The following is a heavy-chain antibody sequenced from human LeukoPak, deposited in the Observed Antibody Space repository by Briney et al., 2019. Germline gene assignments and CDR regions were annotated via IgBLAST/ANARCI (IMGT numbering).Heavy chain of an antibody. CDR1: GFTFSDFW. V-gene: IGHV3-7*01. CDR2: INEDGSEK. D-gene: IGHD2-2*01. CDR3: ARGYCSSTSCSHFDY. J-gene: IGHJ4*02. Sequence: GGSLRLSCEASGFTFSDFWMTWVRQAPGKGLEWVANINEDGSEKYYVDSVKGQFTIARDNAKNSVSLQMNSLRAEDTAVYYCARGYCSSTSCSHFDYWGQGTLVTVSS.